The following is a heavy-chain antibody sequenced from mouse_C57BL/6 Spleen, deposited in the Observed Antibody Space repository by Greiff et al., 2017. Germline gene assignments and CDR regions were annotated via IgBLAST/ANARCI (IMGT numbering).Heavy chain of an antibody. J-gene: IGHJ2*01. CDR2: INPSTGGT. D-gene: IGHD2-1*01. CDR1: GYSFTGYY. Sequence: EVQLQQSGPELVKPGASVKISCKASGYSFTGYYMNWVKQSPEKSLEWIGEINPSTGGTTYNQKFKAKATLTVDKSSSTAYMQLKSLTSEDSAVYYCARKRDLLFDYWGQGTTLTVSS. V-gene: IGHV1-42*01. CDR3: ARKRDLLFDY.